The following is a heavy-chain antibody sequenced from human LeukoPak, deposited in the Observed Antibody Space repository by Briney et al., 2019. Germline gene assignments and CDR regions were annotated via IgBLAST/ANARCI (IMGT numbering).Heavy chain of an antibody. CDR1: GFTFSSYG. V-gene: IGHV3-30*18. D-gene: IGHD4-23*01. J-gene: IGHJ6*03. CDR3: AKVGNSNYYYYYMDV. CDR2: ISYDGSNK. Sequence: SGGSLRLSCAASGFTFSSYGMHWVRQAPGKGLEWVAVISYDGSNKYYADSVKGRFTISRDNSKNTLYLQMNGLRAEDTAVYYCAKVGNSNYYYYYMDVWGKGTTVTVSS.